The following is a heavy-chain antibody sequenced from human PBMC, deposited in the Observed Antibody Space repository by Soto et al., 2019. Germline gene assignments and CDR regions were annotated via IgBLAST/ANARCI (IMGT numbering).Heavy chain of an antibody. CDR1: GYTCTSHE. CDR3: VGDTRFYCDSSGQPY. J-gene: IGHJ4*02. CDR2: SSPYNVHT. D-gene: IGHD3-22*01. V-gene: IGHV1-18*01. Sequence: QVQLVQSGSEVKKPGASVKVSCKASGYTCTSHEISWVRQAPGQGHEGMGWSSPYNVHTNYAQRLQVRSTMTADRSASSADMELRSLRSDDTAVYYCVGDTRFYCDSSGQPYWGQGTLVTVSS.